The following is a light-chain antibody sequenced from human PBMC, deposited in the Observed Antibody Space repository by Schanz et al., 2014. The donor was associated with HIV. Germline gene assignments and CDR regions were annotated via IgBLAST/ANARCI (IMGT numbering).Light chain of an antibody. CDR3: QQYNDWPPIT. CDR2: GAS. CDR1: QSISSSY. J-gene: IGKJ5*01. V-gene: IGKV3-15*01. Sequence: EIVMTQSPATLSVSPGGRATLSCGASQSISSSYLAWYQQKPGQAPRLLIYGASTRATGIPARFSGSGSGREFTLTISSLQSEDFAVYYCQQYNDWPPITFGQGTRLEIK.